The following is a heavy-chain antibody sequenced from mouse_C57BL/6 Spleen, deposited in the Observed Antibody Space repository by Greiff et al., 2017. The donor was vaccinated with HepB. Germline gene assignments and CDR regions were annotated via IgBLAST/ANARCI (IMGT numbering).Heavy chain of an antibody. Sequence: VQLQQSGAELVRPGASVKLSCKASGYTFTDYYINWVKQRPGQGLEWIARIYPGSGNTYYNEKFKGKATLTAEKSSSTAYMQLSSLTSEDSAVYFCARSSYGTLKGYYAMDYWGQGTSVTVSS. CDR3: ARSSYGTLKGYYAMDY. CDR1: GYTFTDYY. V-gene: IGHV1-76*01. D-gene: IGHD2-1*01. CDR2: IYPGSGNT. J-gene: IGHJ4*01.